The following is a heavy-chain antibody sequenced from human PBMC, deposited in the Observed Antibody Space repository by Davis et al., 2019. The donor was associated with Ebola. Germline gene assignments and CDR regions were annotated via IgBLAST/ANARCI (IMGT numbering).Heavy chain of an antibody. Sequence: GESLKISCKGSGYTFTSYWIAWVRQVPGKGLEWMGSIYPGDSETRYSPSFQGQATISADKSISTAYLRWSSLKASDTAMYYCARLGGSYYSYDYWGQGTLVTVSS. V-gene: IGHV5-51*01. CDR2: IYPGDSET. CDR3: ARLGGSYYSYDY. J-gene: IGHJ4*02. CDR1: GYTFTSYW. D-gene: IGHD1-26*01.